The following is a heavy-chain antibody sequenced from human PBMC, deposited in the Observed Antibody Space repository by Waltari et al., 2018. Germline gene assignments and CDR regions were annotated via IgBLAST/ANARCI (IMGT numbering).Heavy chain of an antibody. V-gene: IGHV3-9*01. Sequence: DVQLVESEGGLVQPGRSLRLSCVGSGFMFSDYALHWVRQAPGKGLEWVAGITYNSGGIDYADSVKGRFIVSRDNDKNSVYLEMSSLRSEDTALYFCAKDFCGGDCYPRDDALDVWGRGTLVTVSS. D-gene: IGHD2-21*02. CDR3: AKDFCGGDCYPRDDALDV. CDR1: GFMFSDYA. CDR2: ITYNSGGI. J-gene: IGHJ3*01.